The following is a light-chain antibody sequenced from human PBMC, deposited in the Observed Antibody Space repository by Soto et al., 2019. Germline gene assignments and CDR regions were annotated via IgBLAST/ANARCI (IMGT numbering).Light chain of an antibody. J-gene: IGLJ3*02. CDR3: SSYAGSNNLGV. Sequence: QSVLTQPPSASGSPGQSVTISCTGTSSDVGGYNYVSWYQQHPGKAPKLMIYEVSKRPSGVPDRFSGYKSGNKASLTVSGLQAEDEADYFCSSYAGSNNLGVFGGGTTLTVL. CDR2: EVS. V-gene: IGLV2-8*01. CDR1: SSDVGGYNY.